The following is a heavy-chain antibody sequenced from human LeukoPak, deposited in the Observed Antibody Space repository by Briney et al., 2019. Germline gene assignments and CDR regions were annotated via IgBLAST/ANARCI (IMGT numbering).Heavy chain of an antibody. CDR2: ISSSSSYI. Sequence: PGRSLRLSCAASGFTLTSYSMNWFRQAPGKGLEWVSSISSSSSYIYYADSVKGRFTISRDNAKKSLYLQMNSLRAEDTAVYYCAKPLRKYSSVDAFDIWGQGTMVTVSS. CDR3: AKPLRKYSSVDAFDI. D-gene: IGHD5-18*01. V-gene: IGHV3-21*01. J-gene: IGHJ3*02. CDR1: GFTLTSYS.